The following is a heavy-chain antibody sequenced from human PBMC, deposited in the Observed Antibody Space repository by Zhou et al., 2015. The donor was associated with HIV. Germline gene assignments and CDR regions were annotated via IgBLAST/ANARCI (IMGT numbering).Heavy chain of an antibody. CDR1: GVTSNDYA. CDR2: TIPIFDTF. J-gene: IGHJ4*02. Sequence: QVQLVQSGAEVKRPGSSVKVSCKASGVTSNDYAVHWVRQAPGQHLEWMGGTIPIFDTFNYARKFQGRVTLTADLDAATDYMELRSLTSEDTAVYFCARVSTGSRSGWYFGPEYWGQGTLVTVSS. CDR3: ARVSTGSRSGWYFGPEY. V-gene: IGHV1-69*01. D-gene: IGHD6-19*01.